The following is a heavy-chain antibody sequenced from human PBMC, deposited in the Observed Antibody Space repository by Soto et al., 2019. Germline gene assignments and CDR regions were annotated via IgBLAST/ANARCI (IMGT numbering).Heavy chain of an antibody. CDR2: IYSGGST. Sequence: PGGSLRLSCAASGFTVSSNYMSWVRQAPGKGLEWVSVIYSGGSTYYADSVKGRFTISRDNSKNTLYLQMNSLRAEDTAVYYCAREGPWGSGIHVDGWGKGTTVTVAS. D-gene: IGHD3-10*01. V-gene: IGHV3-66*01. CDR3: AREGPWGSGIHVDG. J-gene: IGHJ6*04. CDR1: GFTVSSNY.